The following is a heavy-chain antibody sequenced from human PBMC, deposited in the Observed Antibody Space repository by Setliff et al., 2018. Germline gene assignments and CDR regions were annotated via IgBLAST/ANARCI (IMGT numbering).Heavy chain of an antibody. D-gene: IGHD3-10*01. CDR2: IYYSGLT. V-gene: IGHV4-39*02. CDR1: GGSISTHY. J-gene: IGHJ5*02. CDR3: AGYQGSGSNYKVVNWFDP. Sequence: LSLTCTVSGGSISTHYWGWIRQPPGKGLEWIGTIYYSGLTYYTSSLRSRATISVDTSKNRFSLQLSSVTAADTAVYYCAGYQGSGSNYKVVNWFDPWGQGTLVTVSS.